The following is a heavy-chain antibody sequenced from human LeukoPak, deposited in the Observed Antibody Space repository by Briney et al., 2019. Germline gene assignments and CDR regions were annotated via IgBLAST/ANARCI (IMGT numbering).Heavy chain of an antibody. J-gene: IGHJ5*02. Sequence: GGSLRLSCAASGFTFSSYAMSWVRQAPGKGLEWVSGISSTGGSTYYADSVKGRFTISRDNSKNTLYLHMNSLTAEDTAVYYCARGYSSLDPWGQGTQVTVSS. D-gene: IGHD6-19*01. CDR2: ISSTGGST. CDR3: ARGYSSLDP. V-gene: IGHV3-23*01. CDR1: GFTFSSYA.